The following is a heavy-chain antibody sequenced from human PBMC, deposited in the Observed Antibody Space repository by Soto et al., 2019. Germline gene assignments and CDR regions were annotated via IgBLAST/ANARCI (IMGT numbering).Heavy chain of an antibody. CDR3: ATPTIFGVVAFDY. CDR2: ISYDGSNK. Sequence: GGSLRLSCAASGFTFSSYGMHWVRQAPGKGLEWVAVISYDGSNKYYADSVKGRFTISRDNSKNTLYLQMNSLRAEDTAVYYRATPTIFGVVAFDYWGQGTLVTVSS. D-gene: IGHD3-3*01. V-gene: IGHV3-30*03. CDR1: GFTFSSYG. J-gene: IGHJ4*02.